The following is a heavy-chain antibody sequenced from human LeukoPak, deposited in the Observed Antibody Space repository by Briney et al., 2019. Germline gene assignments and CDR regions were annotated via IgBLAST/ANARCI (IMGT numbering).Heavy chain of an antibody. J-gene: IGHJ4*02. D-gene: IGHD3-22*01. CDR2: ISDSGGRT. Sequence: GGSLRLSCAASGIALSNYGMSWVRQAPGKGLEWVAGISDSGGRTNYADSVKGRFTISRDNPKNTLYLQMNSLRAEDTAVYFCAKRGVVIRVILVGFHKEAYYFDSWGQGALVTVSS. CDR1: GIALSNYG. CDR3: AKRGVVIRVILVGFHKEAYYFDS. V-gene: IGHV3-23*01.